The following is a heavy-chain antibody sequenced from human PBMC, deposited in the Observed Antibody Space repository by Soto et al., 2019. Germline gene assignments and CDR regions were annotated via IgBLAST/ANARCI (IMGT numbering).Heavy chain of an antibody. D-gene: IGHD3-22*01. V-gene: IGHV2-5*02. J-gene: IGHJ4*02. CDR3: AHRSDYDSSGYYYGPPPTFDY. Sequence: SGPTLVNPTQTLTLTCTFSGFSLSTSGVGVGWIRQPPGKALEWLALIYWDDDKRYSPSLKSRLTITKDTSKNQVVLTMTNMDPVDTATYYCAHRSDYDSSGYYYGPPPTFDYWGQGTLVTVSS. CDR2: IYWDDDK. CDR1: GFSLSTSGVG.